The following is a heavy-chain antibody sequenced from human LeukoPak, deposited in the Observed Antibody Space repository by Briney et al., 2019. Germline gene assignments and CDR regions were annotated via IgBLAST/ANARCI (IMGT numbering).Heavy chain of an antibody. V-gene: IGHV3-7*01. CDR3: VSWAGKYYLAPAYS. D-gene: IGHD3-10*01. J-gene: IGHJ4*02. CDR1: GFTFSNYW. CDR2: ISEDGSGK. Sequence: PGGSLRLSCAASGFTFSNYWMSWIRQAPGKGLEWAAHISEDGSGKYYVDSVKGRFTISRDNAKNSLYLQMNSLRVEDTAVYYCVSWAGKYYLAPAYSWGQGILVTVSS.